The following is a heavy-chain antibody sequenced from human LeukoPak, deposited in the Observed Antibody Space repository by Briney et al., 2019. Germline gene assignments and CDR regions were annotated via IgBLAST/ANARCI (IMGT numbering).Heavy chain of an antibody. CDR1: GFTFTSFP. D-gene: IGHD1-26*01. CDR2: ISGGGDIT. Sequence: GGSLRLSCAASGFTFTSFPMTWVRQAPGKGLEWVSGISGGGDITKYADSVKGRFTISRDKSKNTLYLQMNSLRAEDTAMYYCARAGAVWSFDYWGQGTLVTVS. J-gene: IGHJ4*02. CDR3: ARAGAVWSFDY. V-gene: IGHV3-23*01.